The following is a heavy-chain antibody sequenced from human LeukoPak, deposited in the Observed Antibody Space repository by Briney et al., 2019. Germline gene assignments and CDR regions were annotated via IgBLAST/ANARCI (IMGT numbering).Heavy chain of an antibody. CDR2: IYYTGST. V-gene: IGHV4-59*12. J-gene: IGHJ4*02. D-gene: IGHD6-19*01. CDR3: ARDVEGSGWRIDY. Sequence: SETLSLTCTVSGGSISSYYWSWIRQPPGKGLEWIGYIYYTGSTNYNPSLKSRVAISVDTSKNQFSLKLSSVTAADTAVYYRARDVEGSGWRIDYWGQGTLVTVSS. CDR1: GGSISSYY.